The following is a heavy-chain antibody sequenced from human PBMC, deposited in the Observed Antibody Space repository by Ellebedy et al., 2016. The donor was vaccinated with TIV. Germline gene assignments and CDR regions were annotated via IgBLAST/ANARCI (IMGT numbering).Heavy chain of an antibody. Sequence: GESLKISCAASGFTVSSKYMSWVRQAPGKGLDWVSVIYNDGSTYHADSVKDRFTISRDNSKNTLYLKMNSLRAEDTAVYYCARDGEGGPYDYWGQGTPVTVSS. CDR2: IYNDGST. CDR3: ARDGEGGPYDY. CDR1: GFTVSSKY. J-gene: IGHJ4*02. V-gene: IGHV3-53*01. D-gene: IGHD3-10*01.